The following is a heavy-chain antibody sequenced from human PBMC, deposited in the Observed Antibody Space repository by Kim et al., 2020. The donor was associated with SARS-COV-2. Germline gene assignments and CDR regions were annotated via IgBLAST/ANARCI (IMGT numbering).Heavy chain of an antibody. CDR1: GGSISSGGYY. CDR2: IYYSGST. CDR3: ARGQLGLRLGELSLLDY. J-gene: IGHJ4*02. D-gene: IGHD3-16*02. Sequence: SETLSLTCTVSGGSISSGGYYWSWIRQHPGKGLEWIGYIYYSGSTYYNPSLKSRVTISVDTSNNQFSLKLSSVTAADTAVYYCARGQLGLRLGELSLLDYWGQGTPVTVSS. V-gene: IGHV4-31*03.